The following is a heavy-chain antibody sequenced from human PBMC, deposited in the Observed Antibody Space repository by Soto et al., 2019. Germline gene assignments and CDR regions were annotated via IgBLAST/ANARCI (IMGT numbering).Heavy chain of an antibody. CDR1: GGTFSSYA. V-gene: IGHV1-69*13. Sequence: SVIVSCKDSGGTFSSYAISWVRQAPGQGLEWIGGIIPILGTANYAQKVQGRVTITEDESTSTAYVELSSLTSADTAVYYCASAFVDSYYCYGMDVWGQGPRVNVPS. J-gene: IGHJ6*02. D-gene: IGHD3-16*01. CDR2: IIPILGTA. CDR3: ASAFVDSYYCYGMDV.